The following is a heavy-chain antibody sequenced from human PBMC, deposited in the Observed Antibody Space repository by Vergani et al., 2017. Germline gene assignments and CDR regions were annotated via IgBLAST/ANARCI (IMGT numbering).Heavy chain of an antibody. CDR1: GAAFNSYQ. J-gene: IGHJ4*02. D-gene: IGHD2-21*01. CDR2: IYDSGDT. V-gene: IGHV4-34*11. CDR3: ARGALWWLRQIDS. Sequence: QVQLHQWGAGLLKTSETLSLTCAVSGAAFNSYQWTWIRQSPGRGLEWIGYIYDSGDTKYNPSLKSRVTMSLDTSKNQFSLNLYSVTAADTAVYYCARGALWWLRQIDSWGQGTLVTVSS.